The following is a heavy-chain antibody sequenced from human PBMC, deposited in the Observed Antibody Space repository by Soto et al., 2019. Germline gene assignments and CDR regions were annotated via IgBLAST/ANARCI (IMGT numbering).Heavy chain of an antibody. CDR1: GDSVSSNSAA. J-gene: IGHJ4*02. D-gene: IGHD4-17*01. CDR3: AGVSDYGDDVYDY. CDR2: TYYRSKWYN. V-gene: IGHV6-1*01. Sequence: SQTLSLTCAISGDSVSSNSAAWNWIRQSPSRGLEWLGRTYYRSKWYNDYAVSVKSRITINPDTSKNQFSLQLNSVTPEDTAVCYCAGVSDYGDDVYDYWGQGTLVTVSS.